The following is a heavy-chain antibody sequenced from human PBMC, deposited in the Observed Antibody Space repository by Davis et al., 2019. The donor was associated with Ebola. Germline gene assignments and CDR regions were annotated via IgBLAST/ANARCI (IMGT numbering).Heavy chain of an antibody. D-gene: IGHD3-10*01. Sequence: PGGSLRLSCTVSGGSISSYYWSWIRQPAGKGLEWIGRIYTSGSTNYNPSLKSRVTMSVDTSKNQFSLKLSSVTAADTAVYYCARDGSGDPSREFDYWGQGTLVTVSS. CDR2: IYTSGST. J-gene: IGHJ4*02. CDR1: GGSISSYY. CDR3: ARDGSGDPSREFDY. V-gene: IGHV4-4*07.